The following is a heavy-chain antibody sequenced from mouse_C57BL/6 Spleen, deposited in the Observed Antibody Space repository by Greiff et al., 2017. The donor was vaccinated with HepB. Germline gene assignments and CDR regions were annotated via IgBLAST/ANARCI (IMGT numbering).Heavy chain of an antibody. CDR1: GYTFTSYW. J-gene: IGHJ3*01. CDR3: ARAPSYYGSDWFAY. Sequence: QVQLQQPGAELVMPGASVKLSCKASGYTFTSYWMHWVKQRPGQGLEWIGEIDPSDRYTNYNQTFKGKSTLTVDKSSSTAYMQLSSLTSEDSAVYYCARAPSYYGSDWFAYWGQGTLVTVSA. CDR2: IDPSDRYT. V-gene: IGHV1-69*01. D-gene: IGHD1-1*01.